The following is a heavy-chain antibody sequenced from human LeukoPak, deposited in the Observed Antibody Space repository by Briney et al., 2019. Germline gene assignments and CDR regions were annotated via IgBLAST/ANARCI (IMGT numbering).Heavy chain of an antibody. D-gene: IGHD2-15*01. CDR2: INHSGST. V-gene: IGHV4-34*01. J-gene: IGHJ4*02. Sequence: SETLSLTCAVYGGSFSGYYWSWNRQPPGKGLEWIGEINHSGSTNYNPSLKSRVTISVDTSKNQFSLKLNSVTAADTAVYYCVRDRQYCSGGNCYSEDLPDSWGQGTLVIVSS. CDR3: VRDRQYCSGGNCYSEDLPDS. CDR1: GGSFSGYY.